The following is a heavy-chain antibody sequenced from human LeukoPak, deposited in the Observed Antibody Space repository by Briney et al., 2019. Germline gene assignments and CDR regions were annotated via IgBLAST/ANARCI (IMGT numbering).Heavy chain of an antibody. D-gene: IGHD3-9*01. V-gene: IGHV1-24*01. CDR3: ATSDILTGGFDY. CDR2: FDLEDGET. CDR1: GYTLSELS. Sequence: ASVKVSCKVSGYTLSELSMHWVRQAPGKGLEWMGGFDLEDGETIYAQKFQGRVTMTEDTSTDTAYMELGSLRSEDTAVYYCATSDILTGGFDYWGQGTLVTVSS. J-gene: IGHJ4*02.